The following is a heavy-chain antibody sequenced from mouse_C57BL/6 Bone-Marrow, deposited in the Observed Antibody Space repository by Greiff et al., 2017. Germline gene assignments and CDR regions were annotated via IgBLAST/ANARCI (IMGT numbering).Heavy chain of an antibody. Sequence: EVQLQESGGGLVQPGGSMKLSCVASGFTFSNYWMNWVRQSPEKGLEWVAQIRLKSDNYATHYAESVKGRFTISRDDSKSSVYLQMNNLRAEDTGIYYCTDDGYSLDYWGQGTTLTVSS. D-gene: IGHD2-3*01. J-gene: IGHJ2*01. CDR1: GFTFSNYW. V-gene: IGHV6-3*01. CDR3: TDDGYSLDY. CDR2: IRLKSDNYAT.